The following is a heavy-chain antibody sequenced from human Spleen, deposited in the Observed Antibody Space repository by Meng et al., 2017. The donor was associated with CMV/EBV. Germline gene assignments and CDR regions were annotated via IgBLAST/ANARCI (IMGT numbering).Heavy chain of an antibody. D-gene: IGHD2-2*01. CDR1: GFTFSSYE. CDR3: ARDPWDIVAIPAAPDN. CDR2: ISSSGSTI. V-gene: IGHV3-48*03. J-gene: IGHJ4*02. Sequence: GESLKISCAASGFTFSSYEMNWVRQAPGKGLEWVSYISSSGSTIYYADSVKGRFTISRDNAKNSLYLQMNSLRAEDTAVYYCARDPWDIVAIPAAPDNWGQGTLVTVSS.